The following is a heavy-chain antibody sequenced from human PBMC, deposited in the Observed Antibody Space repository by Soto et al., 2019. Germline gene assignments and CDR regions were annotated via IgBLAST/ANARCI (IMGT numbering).Heavy chain of an antibody. V-gene: IGHV4-31*02. J-gene: IGHJ4*02. Sequence: PSETLSLTWTVSGGSISSGGYYWSWIRQHPGKGLEWIGYIYYSGSTYYNPSLKSRVTISVDTSKNQFSLKLSSVTAADTAVYYCAVDCSSTSCYLNWGQGTLVTVSS. D-gene: IGHD2-2*01. CDR2: IYYSGST. CDR3: AVDCSSTSCYLN. CDR1: GGSISSGGYY.